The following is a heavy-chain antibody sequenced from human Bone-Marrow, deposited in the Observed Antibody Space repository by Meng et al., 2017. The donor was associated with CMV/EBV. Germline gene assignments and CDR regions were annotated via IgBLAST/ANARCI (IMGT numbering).Heavy chain of an antibody. V-gene: IGHV3-30-3*01. Sequence: QVRLGGSGGGVVQPGRSLRLSCAASGFTFSSYAMHWVRQAPGKGLEWVAVISYDGSNKYYADSVKGRFTISRDNSKNTLYLQMNSLRAEDTAVYYCATLSGYYVDYWGQGTLVTVSS. D-gene: IGHD3-22*01. CDR2: ISYDGSNK. J-gene: IGHJ4*02. CDR1: GFTFSSYA. CDR3: ATLSGYYVDY.